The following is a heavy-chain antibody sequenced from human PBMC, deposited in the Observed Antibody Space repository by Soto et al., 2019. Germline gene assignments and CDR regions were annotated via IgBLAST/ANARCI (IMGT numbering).Heavy chain of an antibody. J-gene: IGHJ4*02. CDR2: ISSSSYI. CDR1: GFTFSSYS. Sequence: PGGSLRLSCAASGFTFSSYSMNWVRQAPGKGLEWVSSISSSSYIYYADSVKGRFTISRDNAKNSLYLQMNSLRAEDTAVYYCAARVDYYDSSGYREFDYWGQGTLVTVSS. V-gene: IGHV3-21*01. D-gene: IGHD3-22*01. CDR3: AARVDYYDSSGYREFDY.